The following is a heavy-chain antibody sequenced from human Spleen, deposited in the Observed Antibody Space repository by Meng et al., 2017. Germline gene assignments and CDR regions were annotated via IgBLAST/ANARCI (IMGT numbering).Heavy chain of an antibody. V-gene: IGHV4-4*02. CDR2: IYHSGSA. CDR3: ARKYGNYPYYFDY. Sequence: QVPLQRSGPGLLEPSGTLSLTCGVSGGSITSNNRWSWVRQPPGKGLEWIGEIYHSGSANYNPSLKNRLTISVDKSKTQFSLTLSSVTAADTAVYYCARKYGNYPYYFDYWGQGTLVTVSS. J-gene: IGHJ4*02. D-gene: IGHD1-7*01. CDR1: GGSITSNNR.